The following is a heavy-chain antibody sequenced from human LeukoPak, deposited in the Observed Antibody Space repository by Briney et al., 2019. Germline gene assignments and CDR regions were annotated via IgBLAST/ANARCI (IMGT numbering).Heavy chain of an antibody. Sequence: GGSLRLSCAASGFTFSSYGMHWVRQAPGKGLEWVAFIRYDGSNKYYADSVKGRFTISRDNSKNTLYLQMNSLRAEDTAVYYCAKAPYDFWIAPPTHNWFDPWGQGTLVTVSS. V-gene: IGHV3-30*02. CDR2: IRYDGSNK. CDR1: GFTFSSYG. CDR3: AKAPYDFWIAPPTHNWFDP. J-gene: IGHJ5*02. D-gene: IGHD3-3*01.